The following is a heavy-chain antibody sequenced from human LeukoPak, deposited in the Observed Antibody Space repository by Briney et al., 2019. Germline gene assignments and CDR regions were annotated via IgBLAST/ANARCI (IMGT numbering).Heavy chain of an antibody. CDR3: ARGSSSSLRARNYYMDV. V-gene: IGHV4-34*01. CDR2: IYHSGST. CDR1: GVSFSGFY. Sequence: SSETLSLTCAVYGVSFSGFYWGWIRPPPGKGLEWFGEIYHSGSTNYNPSLKSRVNISVDTYKNQLSLKLSSVTAADTAVYYCARGSSSSLRARNYYMDVWGKGTTVTVSS. D-gene: IGHD6-13*01. J-gene: IGHJ6*03.